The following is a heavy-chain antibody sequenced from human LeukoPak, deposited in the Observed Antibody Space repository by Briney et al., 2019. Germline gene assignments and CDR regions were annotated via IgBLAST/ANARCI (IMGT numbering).Heavy chain of an antibody. CDR1: GYTFTGYY. V-gene: IGHV1-2*02. J-gene: IGHJ6*02. CDR2: INPNSGGT. Sequence: GASVKVSCKASGYTFTGYYMHWVRQAPGQGLEWMGWINPNSGGTNYAQKFRGRVTMTRDTSISTAYMELSRLRSDDTAVYYCARTKYSSSSVEDGMDVWGQGTTVTVSS. D-gene: IGHD6-13*01. CDR3: ARTKYSSSSVEDGMDV.